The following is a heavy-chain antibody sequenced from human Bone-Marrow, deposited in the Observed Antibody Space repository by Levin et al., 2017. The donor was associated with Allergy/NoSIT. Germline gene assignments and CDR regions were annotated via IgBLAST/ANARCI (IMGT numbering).Heavy chain of an antibody. CDR2: ISGSGGST. J-gene: IGHJ4*02. CDR1: GFTFSSYA. CDR3: AKSSRRANYGDPPGPEAGIDY. Sequence: PGGSLRLSCAASGFTFSSYAMSWVRQAPGKGLEWVSAISGSGGSTYYADSVKGRFTISRDNSKNTLYLQMNSLRAEDTAVYYCAKSSRRANYGDPPGPEAGIDYWGQGTLVTVSS. V-gene: IGHV3-23*01. D-gene: IGHD4-17*01.